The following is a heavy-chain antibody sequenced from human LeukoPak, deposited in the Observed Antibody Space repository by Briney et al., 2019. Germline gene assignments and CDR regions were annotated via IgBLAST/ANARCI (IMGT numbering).Heavy chain of an antibody. CDR1: GFTFINYW. CDR2: ITSDGSGA. D-gene: IGHD3-16*01. J-gene: IGHJ4*02. Sequence: GGSLRLSCAASGFTFINYWMHWVRQAPGKGLVWVSRITSDGSGANYADSVKGRFTISKDNSKNTLYLQMNSLSGDDTSMYFCARAYGGLIDYWGQGTLVTVSS. CDR3: ARAYGGLIDY. V-gene: IGHV3-74*01.